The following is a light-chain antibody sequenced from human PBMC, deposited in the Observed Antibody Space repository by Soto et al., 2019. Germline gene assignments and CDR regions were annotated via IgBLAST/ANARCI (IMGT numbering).Light chain of an antibody. CDR2: GAS. Sequence: EIVWTQSPGNLSLSPGERATLSCRASQSVSSSYLAWYQQKPGQAPRLLIYGASSRATGIPDRFSGSGSGTDFTLTISRLEPEDFAVYYCQQYGSSPGTFGQGTKVDIK. CDR1: QSVSSSY. V-gene: IGKV3-20*01. J-gene: IGKJ1*01. CDR3: QQYGSSPGT.